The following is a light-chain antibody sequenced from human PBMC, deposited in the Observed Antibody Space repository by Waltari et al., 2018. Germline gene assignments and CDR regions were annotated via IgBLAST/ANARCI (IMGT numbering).Light chain of an antibody. J-gene: IGKJ5*01. CDR2: AAS. V-gene: IGKV1D-12*01. CDR3: QQAHSFPLT. Sequence: VGDRVTIICRASQDVSYYLAWYQQKPGKAPTLLIHAASNLESGVPSRFRGRGSGTDFTLTISSLQPEDFATYYCQQAHSFPLTFGQGTRLEIK. CDR1: QDVSYY.